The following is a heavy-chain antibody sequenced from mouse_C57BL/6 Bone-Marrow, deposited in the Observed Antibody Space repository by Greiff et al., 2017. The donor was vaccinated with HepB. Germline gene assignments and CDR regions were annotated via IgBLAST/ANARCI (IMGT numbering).Heavy chain of an antibody. Sequence: DVMLVESGGGLVQPGGSLKLSCAASGFTFSDYYMYWVRQTPEKRLEWVAYISNGGGSTYYPDTVKGRFTISRDNAKNTLYLQMSRLKSEDTAMYYCASLYSNYVFAYWGQGTLVTVSA. CDR1: GFTFSDYY. D-gene: IGHD2-5*01. CDR3: ASLYSNYVFAY. V-gene: IGHV5-12*01. J-gene: IGHJ3*01. CDR2: ISNGGGST.